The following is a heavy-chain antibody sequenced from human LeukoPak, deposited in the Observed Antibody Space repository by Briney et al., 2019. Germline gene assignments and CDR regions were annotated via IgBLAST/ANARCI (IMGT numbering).Heavy chain of an antibody. V-gene: IGHV4-38-2*02. CDR3: ARGLVRYSPPYFDY. CDR1: GYSISSGYY. D-gene: IGHD3-9*01. J-gene: IGHJ4*02. Sequence: PETLSLTCTVSGYSISSGYYWGWIRPPPGKGREGIGSIYHSGSTYYNPSLKRRVTISVDTSKHQISLKLRSVTAADTAVYYCARGLVRYSPPYFDYWGQGTLVTVSS. CDR2: IYHSGST.